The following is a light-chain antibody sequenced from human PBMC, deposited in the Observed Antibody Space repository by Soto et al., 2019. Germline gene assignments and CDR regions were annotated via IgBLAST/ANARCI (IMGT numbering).Light chain of an antibody. Sequence: EIVLKQSPDTLSLSPGERATLSCRASQSVKNNYLAWYQQKPGQPPRFLIYDASSRATGIPDRFSSSGSGTDFTLTISRLEPEDFAVYYCQQYGSTPLTFGGGTKVDIK. CDR2: DAS. CDR3: QQYGSTPLT. J-gene: IGKJ4*01. V-gene: IGKV3-20*01. CDR1: QSVKNNY.